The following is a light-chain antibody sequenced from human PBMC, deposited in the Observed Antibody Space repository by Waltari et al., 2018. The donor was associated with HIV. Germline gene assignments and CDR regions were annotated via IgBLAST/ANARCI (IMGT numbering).Light chain of an antibody. Sequence: QSALTQPPSASGSPRQPVTIACTGTSSDAGGYNYVSWYQQYPGKAPKLMIYEVTKRPSGVPDRFSGSKSGNTASLTVSGLQAEDEADYYCSSYAGSNNYVVFGGGTRLTVL. CDR2: EVT. CDR3: SSYAGSNNYVV. V-gene: IGLV2-8*01. J-gene: IGLJ2*01. CDR1: SSDAGGYNY.